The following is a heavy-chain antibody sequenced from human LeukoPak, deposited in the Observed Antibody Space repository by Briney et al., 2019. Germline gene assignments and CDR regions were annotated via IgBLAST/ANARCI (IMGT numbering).Heavy chain of an antibody. V-gene: IGHV4-59*08. CDR2: IYYSGST. CDR1: GGSISSYY. CDR3: ASRTDYGWFDP. Sequence: PSETLSLTCTVSGGSISSYYWSWIRQPPGKGLEWIGYIYYSGSTNYNPSLKSRVTISVDTSKNQFSLKLSSVTAADTAVYYCASRTDYGWFDPWGQGTLATVSS. D-gene: IGHD4-17*01. J-gene: IGHJ5*02.